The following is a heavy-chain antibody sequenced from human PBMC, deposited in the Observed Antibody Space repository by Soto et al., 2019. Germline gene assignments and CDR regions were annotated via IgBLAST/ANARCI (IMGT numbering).Heavy chain of an antibody. Sequence: QVQLVQSGAEVKKPGSSVKVSCKASGGTFSSYAISWVRQAPGQGLEWMGGIIPISGTANYAQKFQGRVTITADEPTSTASMELSSLRSEDTAVYYCARSQGSSTSLEIYYYYYYGMDVWGQGTTVTVSS. CDR2: IIPISGTA. CDR3: ARSQGSSTSLEIYYYYYYGMDV. V-gene: IGHV1-69*01. D-gene: IGHD2-2*01. J-gene: IGHJ6*02. CDR1: GGTFSSYA.